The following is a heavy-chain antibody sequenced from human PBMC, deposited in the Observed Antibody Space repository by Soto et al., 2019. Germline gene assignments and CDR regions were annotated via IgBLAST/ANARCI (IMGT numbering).Heavy chain of an antibody. Sequence: QVQLVESGGGVVQPGRSLRLSCAASGFTFSTYGMHWVRQAPGKGLEWVAVISYDGSNKYYADSVKGRFTISRDNSKNTLYLQMSSLRAEDTAVYYCAKGFSYSVIDYWGQGTLXXXXS. J-gene: IGHJ4*02. CDR3: AKGFSYSVIDY. CDR1: GFTFSTYG. V-gene: IGHV3-30*18. CDR2: ISYDGSNK. D-gene: IGHD5-18*01.